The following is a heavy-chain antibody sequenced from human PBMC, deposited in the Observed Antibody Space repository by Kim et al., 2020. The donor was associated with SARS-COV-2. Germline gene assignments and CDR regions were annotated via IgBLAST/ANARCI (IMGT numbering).Heavy chain of an antibody. D-gene: IGHD3-10*01. Sequence: GGSLRLSCAASGFTFSSYWMSWVRQAPGKGLEWVANIKQDGSEKYYVDSVKGRFTISRDNAKNSLYLQMNSLRAEDTAVYYCARVISGEYYGSGSNYYYYYYGMDVWGQGTTVTVSS. CDR2: IKQDGSEK. CDR1: GFTFSSYW. V-gene: IGHV3-7*01. CDR3: ARVISGEYYGSGSNYYYYYYGMDV. J-gene: IGHJ6*02.